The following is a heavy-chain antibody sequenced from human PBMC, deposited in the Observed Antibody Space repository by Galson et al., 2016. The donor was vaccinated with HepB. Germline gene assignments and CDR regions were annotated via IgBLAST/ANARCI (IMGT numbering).Heavy chain of an antibody. CDR2: IIPIFGSP. V-gene: IGHV1-69*13. J-gene: IGHJ2*01. Sequence: SVKVSCKASGGAFSNYAISWVRQAPGQGLQWMGGIIPIFGSPNYKDKFQERVTITADESTSTAFMELSSLRSDDTAIYYCATGRANYWYFDLWGRGTLVTVSS. CDR3: ATGRANYWYFDL. CDR1: GGAFSNYA.